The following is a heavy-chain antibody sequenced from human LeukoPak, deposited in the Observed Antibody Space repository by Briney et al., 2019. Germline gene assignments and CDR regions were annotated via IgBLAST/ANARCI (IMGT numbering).Heavy chain of an antibody. V-gene: IGHV3-7*01. J-gene: IGHJ4*02. D-gene: IGHD4-17*01. CDR2: IKQDGSEK. CDR3: VRDDRSYGVDY. CDR1: GFTFSSYW. Sequence: GGSLRLSCTASGFTFSSYWMDWVRQAPGKGLEWVANIKQDGSEKYYVDSVKGRFTISRDNAKNSLYLQMNSLRAEDTAVYYCVRDDRSYGVDYWGQGTPVTVSS.